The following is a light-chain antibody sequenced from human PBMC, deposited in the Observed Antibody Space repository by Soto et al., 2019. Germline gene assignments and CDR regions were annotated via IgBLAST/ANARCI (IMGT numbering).Light chain of an antibody. CDR2: DAS. V-gene: IGKV1-5*01. J-gene: IGKJ1*01. CDR3: QQYHKYTRT. CDR1: ENINGW. Sequence: DIQMTQSPSTLSASVGDRVTITCRASENINGWLAWYQQKPGKAPRLLIYDASNLDSGVPVRFRGSGSGTEFTLTISSLQPEDFASYYCQQYHKYTRTFGQGTKVDFK.